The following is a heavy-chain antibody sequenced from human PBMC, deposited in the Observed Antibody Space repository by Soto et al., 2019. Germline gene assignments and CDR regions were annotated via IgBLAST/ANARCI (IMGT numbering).Heavy chain of an antibody. Sequence: QVQLQESGPGLVEPSETLSLTCAVSSGSITSDDWWTWVRQSPGKGLEWIGEVHHSGRSGSTNYNPSLKSRASISVDKSKNQFSLRLSSVTAADTAVYYGAITTRAFCTPDIWGQGTTVTVSS. J-gene: IGHJ3*02. D-gene: IGHD2-8*01. V-gene: IGHV4-4*02. CDR3: AITTRAFCTPDI. CDR2: VHHSGRSGST. CDR1: SGSITSDDW.